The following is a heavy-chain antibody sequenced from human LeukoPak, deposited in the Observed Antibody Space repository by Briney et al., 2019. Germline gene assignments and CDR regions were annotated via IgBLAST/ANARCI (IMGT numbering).Heavy chain of an antibody. CDR3: ATTSSSGRTRD. CDR2: ISYDGSNK. CDR1: GFIFSNHS. V-gene: IGHV3-30*03. J-gene: IGHJ4*02. D-gene: IGHD2-2*01. Sequence: GGSLRLSCAASGFIFSNHSMNWIRQAPGKGLEWVVVISYDGSNKYYADSVKGRFTISRDNSKNTLYLQMNSLRAEDTAVYYCATTSSSGRTRDWGQGTLVTVSS.